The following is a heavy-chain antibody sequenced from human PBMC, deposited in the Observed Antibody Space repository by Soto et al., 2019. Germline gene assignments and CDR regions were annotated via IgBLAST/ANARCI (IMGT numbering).Heavy chain of an antibody. D-gene: IGHD1-1*01. CDR2: ISGSGGGT. CDR1: GFTFSDSV. J-gene: IGHJ4*02. CDR3: AKFGMATTKRSPPYYIDY. V-gene: IGHV3-23*01. Sequence: GGSLTLSCVGSGFTFSDSVMAWVRQAPGKGLEWVSSISGSGGGTYYADSVKGRFTFSRDNSKNTLYLQMNSLRAEDTAVYYCAKFGMATTKRSPPYYIDYWGQGALVTVAS.